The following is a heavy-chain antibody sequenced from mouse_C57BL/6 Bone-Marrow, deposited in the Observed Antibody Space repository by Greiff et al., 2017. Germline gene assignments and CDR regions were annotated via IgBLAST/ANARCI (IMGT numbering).Heavy chain of an antibody. D-gene: IGHD2-1*01. Sequence: QVQLQQPGAELVMPGASVKLSCKASGYTFTSYWMHWVKQRPGQGLEWIGEIDPSDSYTNYNQKFKGKSTLTVDKSSSTAYMQLSSLTSEDSAVYYCAREGNYGDYWGQGTSVTVSS. CDR3: AREGNYGDY. V-gene: IGHV1-69*01. CDR2: IDPSDSYT. J-gene: IGHJ4*01. CDR1: GYTFTSYW.